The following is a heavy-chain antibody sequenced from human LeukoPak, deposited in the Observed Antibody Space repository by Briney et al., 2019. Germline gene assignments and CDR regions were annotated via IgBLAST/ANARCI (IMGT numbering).Heavy chain of an antibody. D-gene: IGHD6-13*01. J-gene: IGHJ4*02. Sequence: GGSLRLSCAASGFTVSSNYMSWVRQAPGKGLEWVSVIYSGGSTYYADSVKGRFTISRDNSKNTLYLQMNSLRAEDTAVYYCARGLFSRGSSRYYFDYWGQGTLVTVSS. CDR1: GFTVSSNY. V-gene: IGHV3-53*01. CDR3: ARGLFSRGSSRYYFDY. CDR2: IYSGGST.